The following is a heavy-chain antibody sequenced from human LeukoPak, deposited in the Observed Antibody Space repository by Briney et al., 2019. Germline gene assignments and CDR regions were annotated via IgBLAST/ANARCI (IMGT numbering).Heavy chain of an antibody. V-gene: IGHV4-59*01. CDR2: IYYSGST. CDR1: GGSISSYY. CDR3: ARHGPNSPLGPFHH. D-gene: IGHD4-23*01. J-gene: IGHJ4*02. Sequence: SETLSLTCTVSGGSISSYYWSWIRQPPGKGLEWIGYIYYSGSTNYNPSLKRRITMSVDTSKNQFSLQLSSVNAADTALYCCARHGPNSPLGPFHHWGQGTLVTVSS.